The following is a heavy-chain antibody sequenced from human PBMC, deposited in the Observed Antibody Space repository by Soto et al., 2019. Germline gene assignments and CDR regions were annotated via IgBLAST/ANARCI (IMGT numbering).Heavy chain of an antibody. D-gene: IGHD3-9*01. V-gene: IGHV4-59*08. CDR3: ARHRFGNILTGYTILPWFNP. CDR1: GGSISSYY. CDR2: IYYSGST. Sequence: SETLSLTCTVSGGSISSYYWSWIRQPPGKGLEWIGYIYYSGSTNYNPSLKSRVTISVDTSKNQFSLKLSSVTAADTAVYYCARHRFGNILTGYTILPWFNPWGQGTLVTVSS. J-gene: IGHJ5*02.